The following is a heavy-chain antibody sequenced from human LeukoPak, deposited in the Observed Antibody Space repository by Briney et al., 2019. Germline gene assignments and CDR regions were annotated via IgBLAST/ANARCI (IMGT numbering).Heavy chain of an antibody. J-gene: IGHJ4*02. CDR3: ARDIGILGGSYYTEFDY. CDR1: GYTFTSYY. D-gene: IGHD1-26*01. V-gene: IGHV1-46*01. CDR2: INPSGGST. Sequence: ASVKVSCKASGYTFTSYYMHWVRQAPGQGLEWMGIINPSGGSTSYAQKFQGRVTMTRDMSTSTVYMELSSLRSEDTAVYYCARDIGILGGSYYTEFDYWGQGTLVTVSS.